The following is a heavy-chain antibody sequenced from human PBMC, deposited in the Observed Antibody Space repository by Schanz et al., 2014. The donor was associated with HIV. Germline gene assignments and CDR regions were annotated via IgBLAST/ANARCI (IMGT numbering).Heavy chain of an antibody. Sequence: EVQLLESGGGLVQPGKSLRLSCAASGFNFNNYAMTWVRQAPGKGLEWVSSISESGGRTYYADSVNGRFTISRDNSKNTLYLQMTTLRIDDTAVYYCAKPEYDSSGNSQSHFDYWGQGTLVTVSS. V-gene: IGHV3-23*01. CDR1: GFNFNNYA. CDR2: ISESGGRT. J-gene: IGHJ4*02. CDR3: AKPEYDSSGNSQSHFDY. D-gene: IGHD3-22*01.